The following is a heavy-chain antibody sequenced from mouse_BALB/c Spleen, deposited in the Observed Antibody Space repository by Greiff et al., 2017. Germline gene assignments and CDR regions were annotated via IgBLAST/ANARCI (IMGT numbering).Heavy chain of an antibody. V-gene: IGHV5-17*02. CDR2: ISSGSSTI. Sequence: EVMLVESGGGLVQPGGSRKLSCAASGFTFSSFGMHWVRQAPEKGLEWVAYISSGSSTIYYADTVKGRFTISRDNPKNTLFLQMTSLRSEDTAMYYCARGKVYYCGSSAFAYWGQGTLVTVSA. D-gene: IGHD1-1*01. CDR1: GFTFSSFG. J-gene: IGHJ3*01. CDR3: ARGKVYYCGSSAFAY.